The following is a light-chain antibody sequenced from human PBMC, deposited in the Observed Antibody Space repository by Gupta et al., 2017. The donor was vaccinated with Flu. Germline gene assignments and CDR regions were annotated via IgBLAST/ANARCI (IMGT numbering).Light chain of an antibody. CDR2: GAS. Sequence: DIQMTQSPSSLSASVGDRVTISCRASLPIRTYLTWYQQKPGKAPELLLYGASRLPGGVPSTISGVSSAGAFSLSIIRLQPAEFATYYCCQTESPGLTFGGGTKVEIK. V-gene: IGKV1-39*01. CDR3: CQTESPGLT. CDR1: LPIRTY. J-gene: IGKJ4*01.